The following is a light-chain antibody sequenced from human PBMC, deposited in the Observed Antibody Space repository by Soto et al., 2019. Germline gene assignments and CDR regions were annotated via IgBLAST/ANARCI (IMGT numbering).Light chain of an antibody. CDR1: QGVRND. J-gene: IGKJ3*01. CDR3: LQNYNYPFI. V-gene: IGKV1-6*01. Sequence: AIQMTQSPSSLSASVGDRVAITCRASQGVRNDLGWYQQKPGKAPKLLIFAASTLEIGVPSRFSGSGSGTDLALTISSLHPNDFATYYCLQNYNYPFIFGPGTKVHTK. CDR2: AAS.